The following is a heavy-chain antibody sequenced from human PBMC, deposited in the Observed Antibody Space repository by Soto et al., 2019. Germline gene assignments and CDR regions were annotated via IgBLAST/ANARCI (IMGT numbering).Heavy chain of an antibody. CDR1: GGSISSSSYY. Sequence: SETLSLTCSVSGGSISSSSYYWGWIRQPPGKGLEWIGSVSYSGSAYYNPSLKSRVTMSVDTSKNQFSLWLSSVTAADTAVYYCARRCDNTSCYKSWGQGTLVTVSS. CDR3: ARRCDNTSCYKS. D-gene: IGHD2-2*02. V-gene: IGHV4-39*01. CDR2: VSYSGSA. J-gene: IGHJ5*02.